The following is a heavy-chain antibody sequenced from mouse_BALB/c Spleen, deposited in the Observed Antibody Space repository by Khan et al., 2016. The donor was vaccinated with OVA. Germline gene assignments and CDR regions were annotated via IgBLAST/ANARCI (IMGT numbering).Heavy chain of an antibody. D-gene: IGHD1-1*02. Sequence: EVELVESGGGLVKPGGSLTLSCAASGFTFSDYYMYWVRQTPEKRLEWVATISDGGSYTYYPDSVKGRFTISRDNAKNNLYLQLSSLKSEDTAMYYCAIAGYGGFAYWGQGTLVTVSA. CDR2: ISDGGSYT. V-gene: IGHV5-4*02. CDR3: AIAGYGGFAY. CDR1: GFTFSDYY. J-gene: IGHJ3*01.